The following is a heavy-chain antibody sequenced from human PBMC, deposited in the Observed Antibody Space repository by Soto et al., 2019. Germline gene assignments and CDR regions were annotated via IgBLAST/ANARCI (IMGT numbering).Heavy chain of an antibody. D-gene: IGHD3-9*01. J-gene: IGHJ5*02. CDR3: ARGRSYYDILTGYYTPRGFDP. V-gene: IGHV4-31*03. CDR2: IYYSGST. Sequence: SETLSLTYTVSGGSISSGGYYWSWIRQHPGKGLEWIGYIYYSGSTYYNPSLKSRVTISVDTSKSQFSLKLSSVTAADTAVYYCARGRSYYDILTGYYTPRGFDPWGQGTLVTVSS. CDR1: GGSISSGGYY.